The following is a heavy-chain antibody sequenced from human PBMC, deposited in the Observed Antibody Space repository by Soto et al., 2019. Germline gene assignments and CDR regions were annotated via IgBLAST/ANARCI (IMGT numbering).Heavy chain of an antibody. CDR1: GFTFSSYE. CDR3: AREYDFWSGPDQYYFDY. J-gene: IGHJ4*02. CDR2: ISSSGSTI. D-gene: IGHD3-3*01. Sequence: PGGSLRLSCAASGFTFSSYEMNWVRQAPGKGLEWVSYISSSGSTIYYADSVKGRFTISRDNAKNSLYLQMNSLRAEDTAVYYCAREYDFWSGPDQYYFDYWGQGTLVTVSS. V-gene: IGHV3-48*03.